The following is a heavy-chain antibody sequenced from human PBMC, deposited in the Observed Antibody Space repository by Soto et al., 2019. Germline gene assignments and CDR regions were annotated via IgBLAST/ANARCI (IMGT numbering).Heavy chain of an antibody. D-gene: IGHD6-19*01. CDR3: ARVGGSGWVYYYYYMDV. Sequence: PGVSLRLSCAASGFTFSSYGMHWVRQAPGKGLEWVAVIWYDGSNKYYADSVKGRFTISRDNSKNTLYLQMNSLRAEDTAVYYCARVGGSGWVYYYYYMDVWGKGTTVTVSS. CDR2: IWYDGSNK. J-gene: IGHJ6*03. CDR1: GFTFSSYG. V-gene: IGHV3-33*01.